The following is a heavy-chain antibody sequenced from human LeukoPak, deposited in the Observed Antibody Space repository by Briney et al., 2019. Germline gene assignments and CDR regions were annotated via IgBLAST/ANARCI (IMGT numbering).Heavy chain of an antibody. CDR1: GFTFSSCW. Sequence: GGSLRLSCAASGFTFSSCWMHWVRQAPGKGLVWVSRINSDGSSTSYADSVKGRFTISRDNAKNTLYLQMNSLRAEDTAVYYCARAYYYDSSGYYEDNWFDPWGQGTLVTVSS. V-gene: IGHV3-74*01. CDR2: INSDGSST. D-gene: IGHD3-22*01. J-gene: IGHJ5*02. CDR3: ARAYYYDSSGYYEDNWFDP.